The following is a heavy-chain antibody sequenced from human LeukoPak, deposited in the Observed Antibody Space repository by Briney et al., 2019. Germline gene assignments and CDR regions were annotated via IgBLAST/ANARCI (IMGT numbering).Heavy chain of an antibody. CDR3: AREASGYSYGRFSYFDY. CDR2: INHSGST. J-gene: IGHJ4*02. Sequence: SETLSFTCAVYGGSFSGYYWSWIRQPPGKGLEWIGEINHSGSTNYNPSLKSRVTISVDTSKNQFSLKLSSVTAADTAVYYCAREASGYSYGRFSYFDYWGQGTLVTVSS. V-gene: IGHV4-34*01. D-gene: IGHD5-18*01. CDR1: GGSFSGYY.